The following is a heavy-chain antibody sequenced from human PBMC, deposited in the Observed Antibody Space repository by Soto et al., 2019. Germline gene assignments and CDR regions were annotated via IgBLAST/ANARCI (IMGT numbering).Heavy chain of an antibody. D-gene: IGHD3-3*01. CDR2: IGSGGGSI. V-gene: IGHV3-11*01. CDR3: ARRRDFLDY. Sequence: PGGSLRHSCTASGCNFIDYDMTWIRQAPGKGLEWVSYIGSGGGSIYYADSVKGRFTISSDNAKSSLYLQMNSLRTEDTAVYYCARRRDFLDYWGQGTLVTVSS. CDR1: GCNFIDYD. J-gene: IGHJ4*02.